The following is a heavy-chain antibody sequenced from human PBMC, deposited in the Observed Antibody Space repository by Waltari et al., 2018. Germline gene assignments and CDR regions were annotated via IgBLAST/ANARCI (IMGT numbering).Heavy chain of an antibody. CDR3: ARQRTHTGFYGKLPVSYFDV. Sequence: QLQLEESGPGLVKPSETLSLTCTVSASIRSPTFYWAWFRQSPGKGLEWITSNPYNGATYHNPSLKSRVTVSADSSEDQLFLKLSSVTPTDTAVYFCARQRTHTGFYGKLPVSYFDVWGRGTLVAVSS. V-gene: IGHV4-39*01. CDR2: NPYNGAT. D-gene: IGHD1-1*01. J-gene: IGHJ4*02. CDR1: ASIRSPTFY.